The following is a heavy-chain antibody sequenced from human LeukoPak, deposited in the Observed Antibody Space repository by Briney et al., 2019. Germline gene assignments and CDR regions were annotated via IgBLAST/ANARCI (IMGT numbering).Heavy chain of an antibody. CDR3: ARSAMANYYYGMDV. CDR1: GGSISSYY. CDR2: IYTSGST. Sequence: SETLSLTCTVSGGSISSYYWSWIRQPAGKGLEWIGRIYTSGSTNYNPSLKSRVTMSVDTSKNQFSLKLSSVTATDTAVYYCARSAMANYYYGMDVWGKGTTVTVSS. J-gene: IGHJ6*04. V-gene: IGHV4-4*07. D-gene: IGHD5-18*01.